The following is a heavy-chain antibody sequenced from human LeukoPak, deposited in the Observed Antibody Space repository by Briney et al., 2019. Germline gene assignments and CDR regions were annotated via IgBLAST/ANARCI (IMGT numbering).Heavy chain of an antibody. J-gene: IGHJ4*02. Sequence: SETLSLTCTVSGGSISSSSYYWGWIRQPPGKGLEWIGSIYYSGSTYYNPSLKSRVTISVDTSKNQFSLKLSSVTAADTAVYYCAILSSTRPPRNWGQGTLVTVSS. CDR3: AILSSTRPPRN. CDR2: IYYSGST. V-gene: IGHV4-39*01. D-gene: IGHD2-2*01. CDR1: GGSISSSSYY.